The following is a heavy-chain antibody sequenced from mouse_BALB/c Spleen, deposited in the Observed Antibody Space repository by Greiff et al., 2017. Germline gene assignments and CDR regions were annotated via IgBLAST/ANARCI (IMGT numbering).Heavy chain of an antibody. CDR2: ISSGGGST. D-gene: IGHD1-2*01. J-gene: IGHJ3*01. CDR3: ARHDGGFAY. Sequence: DVQLVESGGGLVKPGGSLKLSCAASGFAFSSYDMSWVRQTPEKRLEWVAYISSGGGSTYYPDTVKGRFTISRDNAKNTLYLQMSSLKSEDTAMYYCARHDGGFAYWGQGTLVTVSA. CDR1: GFAFSSYD. V-gene: IGHV5-12-1*01.